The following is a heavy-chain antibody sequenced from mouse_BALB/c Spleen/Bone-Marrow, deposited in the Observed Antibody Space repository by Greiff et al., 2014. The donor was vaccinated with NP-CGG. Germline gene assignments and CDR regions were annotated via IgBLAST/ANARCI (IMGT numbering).Heavy chain of an antibody. CDR1: GYTFTEYT. Sequence: VQLQQSXPELVKPGASVKISCKTSGYTFTEYTMHWVKQSLGKSLEWIGAINPNNGGSTYNQKFKGKATLTVDKSSSTAYMELRSLTSEDSAVYYCVRGFYFGNYVFAYWGQGTLVTVSA. V-gene: IGHV1-18*01. J-gene: IGHJ3*01. D-gene: IGHD2-1*01. CDR2: INPNNGGS. CDR3: VRGFYFGNYVFAY.